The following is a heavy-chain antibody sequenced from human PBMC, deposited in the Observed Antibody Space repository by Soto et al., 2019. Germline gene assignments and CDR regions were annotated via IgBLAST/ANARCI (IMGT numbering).Heavy chain of an antibody. CDR2: ISGSGGST. CDR3: AKWDRDYYYYGMDV. V-gene: IGHV3-23*01. D-gene: IGHD1-26*01. J-gene: IGHJ6*04. Sequence: PGGSLILSSAASGITFSSYAMSWVRQAPGKGLEWVSAISGSGGSTYYADSVKGPCTISRDNSKNTLYLQMNSMRAEDTAVYYCAKWDRDYYYYGMDVWGKGTTVTVSS. CDR1: GITFSSYA.